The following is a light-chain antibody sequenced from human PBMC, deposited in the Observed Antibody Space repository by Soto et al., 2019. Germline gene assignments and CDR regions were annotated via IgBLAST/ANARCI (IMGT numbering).Light chain of an antibody. J-gene: IGKJ4*01. CDR1: QSVTSY. Sequence: EIVLTQSPATLSLSPGERATLSCRASQSVTSYLAWYKQKPGQAPRLLIYDSFNRATGIPARFSGSGSGTEFTLTISSLEDEDFAVYYCQQRSSWPLTFGGGTKVEIK. CDR3: QQRSSWPLT. V-gene: IGKV3-11*01. CDR2: DSF.